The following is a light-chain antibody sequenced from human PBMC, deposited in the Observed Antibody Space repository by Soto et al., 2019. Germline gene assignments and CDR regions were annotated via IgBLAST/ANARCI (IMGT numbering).Light chain of an antibody. V-gene: IGKV3-20*01. J-gene: IGKJ5*01. CDR1: QSVASRN. CDR3: QHYGTSLLT. Sequence: EIVLTQSPCTLSFSPGERAALSCRASQSVASRNLAWYQQKSGQAPRLLIYGASTRATGIPARFSGSGSGTTFTLTISRLEPEDFAVYYCQHYGTSLLTFGQGTRLEI. CDR2: GAS.